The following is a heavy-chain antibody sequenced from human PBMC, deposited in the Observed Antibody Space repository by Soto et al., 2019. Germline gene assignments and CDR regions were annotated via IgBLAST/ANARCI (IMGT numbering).Heavy chain of an antibody. Sequence: SETLSLTCTGSGGSISSYYWSWIRQPAGKGLEWIGRIYTSGSTNYNPSLKSRVTMSVDTSKNQFSLKLGSVTAADTAVYYCARGDDFWSGYPLYYGMDVWGQGTTVTVSS. V-gene: IGHV4-4*07. CDR2: IYTSGST. J-gene: IGHJ6*02. D-gene: IGHD3-3*01. CDR1: GGSISSYY. CDR3: ARGDDFWSGYPLYYGMDV.